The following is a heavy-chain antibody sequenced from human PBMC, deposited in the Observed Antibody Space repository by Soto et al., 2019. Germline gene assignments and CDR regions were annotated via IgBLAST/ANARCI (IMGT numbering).Heavy chain of an antibody. V-gene: IGHV1-69*01. CDR1: GGSFNNYA. J-gene: IGHJ6*02. Sequence: QVHLVQSGAEVKKPGSSVKVSCKTSGGSFNNYAVSWVRQAHGQGLEWMGGIIPNFDTPNYAQKFQDRVTIIADESTSTVYMELRSLRSNDTAVYYCAVAMVREILIFESSGMHVWGQGTTVNVSS. CDR2: IIPNFDTP. D-gene: IGHD3-10*01. CDR3: AVAMVREILIFESSGMHV.